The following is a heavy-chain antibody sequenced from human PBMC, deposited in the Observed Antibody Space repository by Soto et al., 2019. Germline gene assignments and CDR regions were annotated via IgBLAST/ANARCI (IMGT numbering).Heavy chain of an antibody. Sequence: QVQLVQSGAEVKKPGASVKVSCKASGYTFTSYDINWVRQATGQGLEGMGWMNPSSGNTGYAQKFQGRVTMTRNNAVSTADMELSSVRSEDTAVYYCARGCGGNSWFDPWGQGTLVTVSS. CDR2: MNPSSGNT. CDR1: GYTFTSYD. V-gene: IGHV1-8*01. CDR3: ARGCGGNSWFDP. J-gene: IGHJ5*02. D-gene: IGHD2-21*02.